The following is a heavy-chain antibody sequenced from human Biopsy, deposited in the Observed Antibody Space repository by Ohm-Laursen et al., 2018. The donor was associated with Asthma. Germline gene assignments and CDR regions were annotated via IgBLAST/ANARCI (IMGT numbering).Heavy chain of an antibody. CDR3: ARDYYDFWNRSVYTYFGMDV. J-gene: IGHJ6*02. D-gene: IGHD3-3*01. Sequence: SETLSLTCSISGGSIKSSSWTWVRQRPGKGLEWIGNIYHRGNTKYNPSLKSRLSFSVDTSKNQFSLKLSSVTAADTAIYFCARDYYDFWNRSVYTYFGMDVWGRGTTVVVSS. CDR2: IYHRGNT. V-gene: IGHV4-59*06. CDR1: GGSIKSSS.